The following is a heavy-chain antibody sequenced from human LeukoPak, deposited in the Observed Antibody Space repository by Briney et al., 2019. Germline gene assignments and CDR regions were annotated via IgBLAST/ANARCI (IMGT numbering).Heavy chain of an antibody. Sequence: GGSLRLSCAASGFTFSNYAMTLVRQAPGKGLEWLSTISGSGDRTFYADSVKGRFTISRDNSKNTVYLQMNRLRAEDTAVYYCAKDATPYNWGQGTLVTVSS. V-gene: IGHV3-23*01. CDR1: GFTFSNYA. D-gene: IGHD2-15*01. J-gene: IGHJ4*02. CDR2: ISGSGDRT. CDR3: AKDATPYN.